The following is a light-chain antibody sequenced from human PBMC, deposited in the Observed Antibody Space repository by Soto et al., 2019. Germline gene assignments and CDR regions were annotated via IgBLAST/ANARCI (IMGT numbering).Light chain of an antibody. J-gene: IGLJ2*01. Sequence: QSVLTQPPSVSGAPGQRVTISCTGSSSNIGAGYDVHWYQQLPGTAPKLLIFSNNNRPSGVPDRFSGSKSVTSASLAITGLQAEDEADYYCQSYDSSLSGYVAFGGGTKLTVL. CDR2: SNN. CDR1: SSNIGAGYD. V-gene: IGLV1-40*01. CDR3: QSYDSSLSGYVA.